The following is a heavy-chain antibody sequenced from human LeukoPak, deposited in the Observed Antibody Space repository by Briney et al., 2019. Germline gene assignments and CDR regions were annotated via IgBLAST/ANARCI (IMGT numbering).Heavy chain of an antibody. J-gene: IGHJ4*02. V-gene: IGHV1-8*01. CDR2: MNPNSGNT. D-gene: IGHD2-2*01. Sequence: GASVKVSCKASGYTFTSYDINWVRQASGQGLEWMGWMNPNSGNTGYAQKFQGRVTMTRNTSISTVYMELSSLRCEDTAVYYCARALRIGPMRSSSTSYWGPGTLVTVSS. CDR3: ARALRIGPMRSSSTSY. CDR1: GYTFTSYD.